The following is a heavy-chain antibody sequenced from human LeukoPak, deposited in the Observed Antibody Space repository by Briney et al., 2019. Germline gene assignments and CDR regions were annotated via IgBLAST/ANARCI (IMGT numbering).Heavy chain of an antibody. V-gene: IGHV4-39*01. CDR1: GGSISSSSYY. J-gene: IGHJ4*02. CDR2: IYYSGST. Sequence: SETLSLTCTVSGGSISSSSYYWGWIRQPPGKGLEWIGSIYYSGSTYYNPSLKSRVTISVDTSKNQFSLKLCSVTAADTAVYYCAGGLSSGIANDYWGQGTLVTVSS. CDR3: AGGLSSGIANDY. D-gene: IGHD1-26*01.